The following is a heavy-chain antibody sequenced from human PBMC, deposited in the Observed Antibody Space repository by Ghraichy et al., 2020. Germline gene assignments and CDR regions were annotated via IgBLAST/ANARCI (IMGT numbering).Heavy chain of an antibody. J-gene: IGHJ4*02. Sequence: GGSLRLSCAASGFTFSNYAMSWVRQAPGKGLEWVSTITDGSDSTFYADSVKGRFTISRDNSKNTLYLQMNSLRAEDTALYYCAKIDCGFSYCRRIDHWGQGTLVTVSS. CDR2: ITDGSDST. CDR1: GFTFSNYA. V-gene: IGHV3-23*01. CDR3: AKIDCGFSYCRRIDH. D-gene: IGHD2-21*01.